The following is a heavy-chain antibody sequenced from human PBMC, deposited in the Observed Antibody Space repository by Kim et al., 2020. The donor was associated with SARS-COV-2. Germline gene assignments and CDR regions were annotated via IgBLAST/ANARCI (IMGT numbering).Heavy chain of an antibody. D-gene: IGHD2-2*01. J-gene: IGHJ6*02. CDR3: AKDLPAASYYYYYGMDV. CDR1: GFTFSSYG. CDR2: ISYDGSNK. V-gene: IGHV3-30*18. Sequence: GGSLRLSCAASGFTFSSYGMHWVRQAPGKGLEWVAVISYDGSNKYYADSVKGRFTISRDNSKNTLYLQMNSLRAEDTAVYYCAKDLPAASYYYYYGMDVWGQGTKGTVSS.